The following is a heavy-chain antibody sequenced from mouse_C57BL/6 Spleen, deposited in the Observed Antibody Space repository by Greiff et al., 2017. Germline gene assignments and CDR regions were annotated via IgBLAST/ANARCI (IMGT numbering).Heavy chain of an antibody. D-gene: IGHD1-1*01. J-gene: IGHJ3*01. CDR2: INSDGSST. V-gene: IGHV5-16*01. CDR1: GFTFSDYY. Sequence: EVMLVESEGGLVQPGSSMKLSCTASGFTFSDYYMAWVRQVPEKGLEWVANINSDGSSTYYLDSLKSRFIISRDNAKNILYLQMSSLKSEDTATYYCARGEGYYYGSSGFAYWGQGTLGTVSA. CDR3: ARGEGYYYGSSGFAY.